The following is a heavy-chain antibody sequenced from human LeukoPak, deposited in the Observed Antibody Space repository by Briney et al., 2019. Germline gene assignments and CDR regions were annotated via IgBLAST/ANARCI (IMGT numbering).Heavy chain of an antibody. J-gene: IGHJ4*02. CDR3: VRGPHIAATSY. CDR2: IMQDGSEK. CDR1: GFTFSIYA. V-gene: IGHV3-7*03. Sequence: GGSLRLSCAASGFTFSIYAMSWVRQAPGKGLEWVANIMQDGSEKQYVDSVKGRFAISRDNAKKSLYLQINTLRAEDTAVYYCVRGPHIAATSYWGQGTLVTVSS. D-gene: IGHD6-25*01.